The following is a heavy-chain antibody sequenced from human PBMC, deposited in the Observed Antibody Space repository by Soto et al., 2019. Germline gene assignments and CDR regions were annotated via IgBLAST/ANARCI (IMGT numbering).Heavy chain of an antibody. CDR2: ISAYNGNT. J-gene: IGHJ6*02. V-gene: IGHV1-18*04. CDR1: GYTFTSYG. D-gene: IGHD2-2*01. Sequence: ASVKVSCKASGYTFTSYGMSWVRQAPGQGLEWMGWISAYNGNTNYAQKLQGRVTMTTDTSTSTAYMELRSLRSDDTAVYYCARCFWSLGQIVVVPAAPYGMDVWGQGTTVTVSS. CDR3: ARCFWSLGQIVVVPAAPYGMDV.